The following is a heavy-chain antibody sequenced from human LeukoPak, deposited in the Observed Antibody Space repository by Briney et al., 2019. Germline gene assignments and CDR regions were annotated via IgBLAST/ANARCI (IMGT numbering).Heavy chain of an antibody. CDR2: IIPIFGTA. D-gene: IGHD6-13*01. CDR3: ARVEGSSWSANPFDY. Sequence: SVKVSCKASGGTFSSYAISWVRQAPGQGLEWMGGIIPIFGTANYAQKFQGRVTITAGKSTSTAYMELSSLRSEDTAVYYCARVEGSSWSANPFDYWGQGTLVTVSS. V-gene: IGHV1-69*06. J-gene: IGHJ4*02. CDR1: GGTFSSYA.